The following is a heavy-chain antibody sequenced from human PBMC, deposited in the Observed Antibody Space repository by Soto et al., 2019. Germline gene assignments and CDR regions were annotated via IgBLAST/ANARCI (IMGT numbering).Heavy chain of an antibody. Sequence: GASVKVSCKASGYIFTSYAIHWVRQAPGQRPEWMGWINAGNGNTKYAQNLLDRVTFTRDTPASTVHMELSSLRSEDTAVYYCARDRRPYCGGDCYYFDYWGQGTLVTVSS. J-gene: IGHJ4*02. CDR2: INAGNGNT. CDR3: ARDRRPYCGGDCYYFDY. V-gene: IGHV1-3*01. CDR1: GYIFTSYA. D-gene: IGHD2-21*02.